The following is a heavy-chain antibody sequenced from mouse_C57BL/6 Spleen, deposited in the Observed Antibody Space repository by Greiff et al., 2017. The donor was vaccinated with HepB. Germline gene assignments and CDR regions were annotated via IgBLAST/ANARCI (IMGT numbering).Heavy chain of an antibody. J-gene: IGHJ2*01. D-gene: IGHD2-2*01. Sequence: VKLQESGAELARPGASVKLSCKASGYTFTSYGISWVKQRTGQGLEWIGEIYPRSGNTYYNEKFKGKATLTADKSSSTAYMELRSLTSEDSAVYFCARSTMVTNYFDYWGQGTTLTVSS. V-gene: IGHV1-81*01. CDR1: GYTFTSYG. CDR3: ARSTMVTNYFDY. CDR2: IYPRSGNT.